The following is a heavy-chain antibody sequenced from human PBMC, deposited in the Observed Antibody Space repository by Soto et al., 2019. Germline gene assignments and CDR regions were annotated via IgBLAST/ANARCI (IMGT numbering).Heavy chain of an antibody. Sequence: QVQLVQSGAEVKKPGASVKVSCKASGYTFTSYGISWVRQAPGQGLVWMGWISAYTGNTNYAQKLQGRVTMTTDTSTSTAYMELRSLRSDATAVYYCARVKYSTPYYYYYGMDVWGQGTTVTVSS. V-gene: IGHV1-18*01. CDR3: ARVKYSTPYYYYYGMDV. CDR2: ISAYTGNT. J-gene: IGHJ6*02. D-gene: IGHD5-18*01. CDR1: GYTFTSYG.